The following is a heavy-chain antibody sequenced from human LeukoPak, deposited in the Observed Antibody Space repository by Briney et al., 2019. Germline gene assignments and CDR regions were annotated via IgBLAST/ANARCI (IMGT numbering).Heavy chain of an antibody. CDR1: CYSITSYW. D-gene: IGHD2-15*01. Sequence: GESLKISCKGACYSITSYWIGWVRQMPRKLLEWMGISYPGDSDTRYSPSFQGQVTISADKSISTAYLQWSSLKASDTAMYYCASLGRVVAATRSWFDPWGQGTLVTVSS. V-gene: IGHV5-51*01. CDR2: SYPGDSDT. CDR3: ASLGRVVAATRSWFDP. J-gene: IGHJ5*02.